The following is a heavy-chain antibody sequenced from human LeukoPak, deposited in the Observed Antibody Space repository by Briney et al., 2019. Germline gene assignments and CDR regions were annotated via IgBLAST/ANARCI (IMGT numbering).Heavy chain of an antibody. CDR3: ARDSGNSYAFDI. J-gene: IGHJ3*02. CDR2: IYHSGST. Sequence: SETLSLTCAVSGYSISSGYYWGWIRPPPGKGLEWIGSIYHSGSTYYNPSLKSRVTISVDTSKSQFSLKLSSVTAADTAVYYCARDSGNSYAFDIWGQGTMVTVSS. CDR1: GYSISSGYY. D-gene: IGHD4-23*01. V-gene: IGHV4-38-2*01.